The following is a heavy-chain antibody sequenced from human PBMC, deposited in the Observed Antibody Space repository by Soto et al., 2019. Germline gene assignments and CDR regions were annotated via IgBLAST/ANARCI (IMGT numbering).Heavy chain of an antibody. CDR3: AKDYGGYCSSTSCYLSYFDY. CDR1: GFTFSSYA. J-gene: IGHJ4*02. V-gene: IGHV3-23*04. Sequence: VQLVQSGAEVKKPGSSVKVSCKASGFTFSSYAMSWVRQAPGKGLEWVSAISGSGGSTYYADSVKGRFTISRDNSKNTLYLQMNSLRAEDTAVYYCAKDYGGYCSSTSCYLSYFDYWGQGTLVTVSS. CDR2: ISGSGGST. D-gene: IGHD2-2*01.